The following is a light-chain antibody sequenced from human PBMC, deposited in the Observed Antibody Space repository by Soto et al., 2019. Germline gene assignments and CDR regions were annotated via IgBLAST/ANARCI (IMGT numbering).Light chain of an antibody. CDR2: AAS. Sequence: DIQMTQSPSSLSASVGDRLTITCRASQSISSYLNWYQQKPGKXPKXXIHAASSLESGVPSRFSGSGSGTDFTLTISSLQPEDSETYYCQQSYSIPVTFGQGTKVDIK. J-gene: IGKJ2*01. CDR1: QSISSY. V-gene: IGKV1-39*01. CDR3: QQSYSIPVT.